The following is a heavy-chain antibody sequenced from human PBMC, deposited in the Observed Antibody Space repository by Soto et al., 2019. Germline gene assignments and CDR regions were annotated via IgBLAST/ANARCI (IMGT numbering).Heavy chain of an antibody. V-gene: IGHV4-34*01. CDR1: GGSFSGYY. Sequence: SSETLSLTCAVYGGSFSGYYWSWIRQPPGKGLEWIGEINHSGSTNYNPSLKSRVTISVDTSKNQFSLKLSSVTAADTAVYYCARARGITIFGAGYYYYGMDVWGQGTTVTVSS. CDR3: ARARGITIFGAGYYYYGMDV. D-gene: IGHD3-3*01. J-gene: IGHJ6*02. CDR2: INHSGST.